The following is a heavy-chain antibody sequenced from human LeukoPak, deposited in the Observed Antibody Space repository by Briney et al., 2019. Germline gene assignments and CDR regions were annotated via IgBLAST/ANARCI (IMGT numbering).Heavy chain of an antibody. J-gene: IGHJ5*02. CDR3: ARERGFGELSGSTNWFDP. CDR2: VYTSGST. CDR1: GGSISSYY. Sequence: SETLSLTCTVSGGSISSYYWSWIRQPAGKGLEWIGRVYTSGSTNYNPSLKSRVTMSVGTSKNQFSLKLSSVTAADTAVYYCARERGFGELSGSTNWFDPWGQGTLVTVSS. D-gene: IGHD3-10*01. V-gene: IGHV4-4*07.